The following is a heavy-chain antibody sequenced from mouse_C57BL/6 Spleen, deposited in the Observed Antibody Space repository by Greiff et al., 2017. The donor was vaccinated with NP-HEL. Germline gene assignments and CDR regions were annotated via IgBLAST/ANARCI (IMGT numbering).Heavy chain of an antibody. V-gene: IGHV1-59*01. CDR3: ARGYGSMWFAY. CDR1: GYTFTSYW. Sequence: QVQLQQSGAELVRPGTSVKLSCKASGYTFTSYWMHWVKQRPGQGLEWIGVIDPSDSYTNYNQKFKGKATLTVDTSSSTAYMQLSSLTSEDSAVYYCARGYGSMWFAYWGQGTLVTVSA. D-gene: IGHD1-1*01. J-gene: IGHJ3*01. CDR2: IDPSDSYT.